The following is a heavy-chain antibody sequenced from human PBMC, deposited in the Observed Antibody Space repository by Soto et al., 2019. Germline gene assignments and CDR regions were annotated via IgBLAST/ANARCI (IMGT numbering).Heavy chain of an antibody. Sequence: SATLSLTCTVSGGSISSYYWSWIRQPPGKGLEWIGYIYYSGSTNYNPSLKSRVTISVDTSKNQFSLKLSSVTAADKAVYYCTRGTDPDFWRGYPPDAFDIWGQGTMVTVSS. J-gene: IGHJ3*02. CDR1: GGSISSYY. CDR2: IYYSGST. V-gene: IGHV4-59*01. D-gene: IGHD3-3*01. CDR3: TRGTDPDFWRGYPPDAFDI.